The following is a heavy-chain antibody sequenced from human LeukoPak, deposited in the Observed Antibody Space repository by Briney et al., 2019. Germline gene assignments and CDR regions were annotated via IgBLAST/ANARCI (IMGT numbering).Heavy chain of an antibody. D-gene: IGHD1-26*01. Sequence: PGGSLRLSCAASGFTFSDYYMSWVRQAPEKGLEWVSTISHVGGTYYADSVRGRFTISRDDSKNMVYLQMDSLRAEDTAVYYCAKDQRWESPHYLDSWGQGTLVTVSS. CDR2: ISHVGGT. V-gene: IGHV3-23*01. J-gene: IGHJ4*02. CDR3: AKDQRWESPHYLDS. CDR1: GFTFSDYY.